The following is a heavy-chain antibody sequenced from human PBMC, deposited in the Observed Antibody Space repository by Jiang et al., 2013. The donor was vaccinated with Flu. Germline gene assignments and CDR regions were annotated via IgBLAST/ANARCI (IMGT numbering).Heavy chain of an antibody. CDR3: ARDGWVIGHYDILTGLDY. CDR2: ISAYNGNT. J-gene: IGHJ4*02. D-gene: IGHD3-9*01. CDR1: GYTFTSYG. Sequence: GAEVKKPGASVKVSCKASGYTFTSYGISWVRQAPGQGLEWMGWISAYNGNTNYAQKLQGRVTMTTDTSTSTAYMELRSLRSDDTAVYYCARDGWVIGHYDILTGLDYWGQGTLVTVSS. V-gene: IGHV1-18*01.